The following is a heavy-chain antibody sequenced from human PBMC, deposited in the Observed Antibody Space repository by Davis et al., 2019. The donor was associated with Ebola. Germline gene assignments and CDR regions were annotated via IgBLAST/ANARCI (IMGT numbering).Heavy chain of an antibody. V-gene: IGHV5-51*01. J-gene: IGHJ4*02. CDR3: ARQQSLYGSIDN. D-gene: IGHD6-13*01. CDR1: GYSFTSYW. Sequence: GESLKISCKGSGYSFTSYWIGWVRQMPGKGLEWMGIIYPGDSDTRYSPSFQGQVTISVDRSISTAYLQWSSLKASDSAMYYCARQQSLYGSIDNWGQGTLVTASS. CDR2: IYPGDSDT.